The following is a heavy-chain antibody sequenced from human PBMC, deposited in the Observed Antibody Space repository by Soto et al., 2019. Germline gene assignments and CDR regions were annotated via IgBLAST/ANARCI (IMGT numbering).Heavy chain of an antibody. CDR2: IYYSGGT. CDR3: ARHRVSTRSLDY. CDR1: GGSVSSYY. Sequence: TLSLTCSVSGGSVSSYYWGWIRQPPGKGLEWIGDIYYSGGTNYNPSLKSRVTISVDTSKNQFSLKLTSVTAADTAVYYCARHRVSTRSLDYWGQGTPVTVS. V-gene: IGHV4-59*08. D-gene: IGHD3-10*01. J-gene: IGHJ4*02.